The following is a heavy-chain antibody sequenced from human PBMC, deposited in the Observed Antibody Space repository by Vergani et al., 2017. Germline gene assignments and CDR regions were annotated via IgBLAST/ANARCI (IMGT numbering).Heavy chain of an antibody. CDR1: GYTFTGYY. J-gene: IGHJ5*02. V-gene: IGHV1-2*02. D-gene: IGHD3-10*01. CDR3: ARDRLTRVRGVLLRAAPYNWFDP. CDR2: INPNSGGT. Sequence: QVQLVQSGAEVKKPGASVTVSCKASGYTFTGYYMHWVRQAPGQGLEWMGWINPNSGGTNYAQKFQGRVTMTRGTSISTAYMELSRLRSDDTAVYYCARDRLTRVRGVLLRAAPYNWFDPWGQGTLVTVSS.